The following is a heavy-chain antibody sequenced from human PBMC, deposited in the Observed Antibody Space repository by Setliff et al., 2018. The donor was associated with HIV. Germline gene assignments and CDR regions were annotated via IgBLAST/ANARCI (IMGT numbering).Heavy chain of an antibody. D-gene: IGHD6-13*01. CDR2: INLDGATK. V-gene: IGHV3-7*01. Sequence: PGGSLRLSCAGTGFTFSTYWMSWVRQAPGKGLEWVANINLDGATKYYVDSVRGRFTISRDNAKNSVFLQMNGLRGEDTAIYYCAGSMGYFVKADWGQGILVTVSS. J-gene: IGHJ4*02. CDR3: AGSMGYFVKAD. CDR1: GFTFSTYW.